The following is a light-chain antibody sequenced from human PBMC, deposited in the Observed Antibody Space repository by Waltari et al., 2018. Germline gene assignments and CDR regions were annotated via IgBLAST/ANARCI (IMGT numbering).Light chain of an antibody. CDR2: DAS. CDR1: QSVDTY. CDR3: QQRSSWFT. V-gene: IGKV3-11*01. J-gene: IGKJ4*01. Sequence: EIVLTQSPGTLSLSPGESATLSCRASQSVDTYLAWYHKKPGQAPRLLIYDASTRATGIPARFSGSGSGTDFTLTISSLEPEDFAVYYCQQRSSWFTFGGGTKVEV.